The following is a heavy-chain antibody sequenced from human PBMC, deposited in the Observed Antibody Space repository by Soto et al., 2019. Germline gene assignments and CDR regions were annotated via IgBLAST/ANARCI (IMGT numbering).Heavy chain of an antibody. CDR1: GFIFSGYD. CDR3: AKEESSGWYTYFDY. CDR2: ISYDGSKK. J-gene: IGHJ4*02. Sequence: QVQLVESGGGVVQPGGFLRLSCAASGFIFSGYDMHWVRQAPGKGLEWVAGISYDGSKKYYAESVKGRFTISRDNSKNTLFLQMSSLRAEDTAVHFCAKEESSGWYTYFDYWGQGILVTVST. V-gene: IGHV3-30*18. D-gene: IGHD6-19*01.